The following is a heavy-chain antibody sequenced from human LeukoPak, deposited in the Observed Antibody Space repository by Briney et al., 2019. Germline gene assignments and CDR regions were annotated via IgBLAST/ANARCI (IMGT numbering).Heavy chain of an antibody. V-gene: IGHV1-8*01. J-gene: IGHJ6*03. CDR1: GYTFTSYD. CDR3: ARGSRSSWGAPDYYYYYMDV. Sequence: ASVKVSCKASGYTFTSYDINWVRQATGQGLQWMGWMNPNSGNTGYAQKFQGRVTMTRNTSISTAYMELSSLRSEDTAVYYCARGSRSSWGAPDYYYYYMDVWGKGTTVTVSS. CDR2: MNPNSGNT. D-gene: IGHD3-16*01.